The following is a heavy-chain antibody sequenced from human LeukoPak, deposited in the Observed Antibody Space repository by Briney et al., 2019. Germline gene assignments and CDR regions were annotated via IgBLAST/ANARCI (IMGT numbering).Heavy chain of an antibody. CDR2: ISGTSSHI. D-gene: IGHD1-26*01. CDR1: GFTFSTYS. Sequence: GGSLRLSCAASGFTFSTYSMNWVRQAPGKGLEWVSIISGTSSHIFDADSVKGRFTISRDNAKNSLYLQMNSLRAEDTAVYYCANRLGASRAFDIWGQGTMVTVSS. J-gene: IGHJ3*02. V-gene: IGHV3-21*01. CDR3: ANRLGASRAFDI.